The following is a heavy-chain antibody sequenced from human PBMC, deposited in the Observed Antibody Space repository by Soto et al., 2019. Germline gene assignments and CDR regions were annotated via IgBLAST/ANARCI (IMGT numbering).Heavy chain of an antibody. D-gene: IGHD3-22*01. Sequence: QVQLVQSGAEVKKPGSSVKVSYKASGGSFNGYAVSWVRQAPGRGLEWMGGLTPISGAATYAKNFQGRASVTADGSTTTAYLDLTGLTSEDTAIYFCARHRLFYDSGSHSYVPYYFENWGQGTLVSVSS. CDR2: LTPISGAA. J-gene: IGHJ4*02. CDR1: GGSFNGYA. CDR3: ARHRLFYDSGSHSYVPYYFEN. V-gene: IGHV1-69*01.